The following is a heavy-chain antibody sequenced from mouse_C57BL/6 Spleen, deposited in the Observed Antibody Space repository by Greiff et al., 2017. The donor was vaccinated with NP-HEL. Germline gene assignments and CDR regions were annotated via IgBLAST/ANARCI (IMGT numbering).Heavy chain of an antibody. V-gene: IGHV5-12*01. CDR1: GFTFSDYY. CDR3: ARFYDGYWYFDV. CDR2: ISNGGGST. D-gene: IGHD2-3*01. Sequence: DVKLVESGGGLVQPGGSLKLSCAASGFTFSDYYMYWVRQTPEKRLEWVAYISNGGGSTYYPDTVKGRFTISRDNAKNTLYLQMSRLKSEDTAMYYCARFYDGYWYFDVWGTGTTVTVSS. J-gene: IGHJ1*03.